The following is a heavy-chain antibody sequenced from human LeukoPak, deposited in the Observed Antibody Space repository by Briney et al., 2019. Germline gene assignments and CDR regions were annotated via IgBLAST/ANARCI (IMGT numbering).Heavy chain of an antibody. Sequence: SETLSLTCAVYGGSFSGYYWSWIRQPPGKGLEWIGEINHSGSTNYNPSLKSRVTISVDTSKNQFSLKLGSVTAADTAVYYCARRRGYSYGYPYNWFDPWGQGTLVTVSS. CDR2: INHSGST. D-gene: IGHD5-18*01. CDR1: GGSFSGYY. V-gene: IGHV4-34*01. J-gene: IGHJ5*02. CDR3: ARRRGYSYGYPYNWFDP.